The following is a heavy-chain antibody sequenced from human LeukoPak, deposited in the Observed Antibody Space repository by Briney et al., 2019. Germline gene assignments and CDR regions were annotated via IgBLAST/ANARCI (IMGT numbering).Heavy chain of an antibody. D-gene: IGHD6-6*01. CDR1: GGSISSGSYY. V-gene: IGHV4-61*02. J-gene: IGHJ4*02. CDR3: ARGKSIAARRIFDY. Sequence: SETLSLTCTVSGGSISSGSYYWSWIRQPAGKGLEWIGRIYTSGSTNYNPSLKSRVTISVDTSKNQFSLKLSSVTAADTAVYYCARGKSIAARRIFDYWGQGTLSPSPQ. CDR2: IYTSGST.